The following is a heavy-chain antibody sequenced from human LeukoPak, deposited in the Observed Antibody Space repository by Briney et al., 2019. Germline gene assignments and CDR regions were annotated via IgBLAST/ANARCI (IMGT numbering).Heavy chain of an antibody. CDR1: GYTSTGYY. Sequence: GASVKVSCKASGYTSTGYYIHWVRQAPGQGLEWMGWINPNSGETKYAQKFQGRAAMTRDTSISTAYMELSSLRSDDTAFYYCARDLRPVPAGAHWYFDLWGRGTLVTVSS. D-gene: IGHD2-2*01. V-gene: IGHV1-2*02. CDR3: ARDLRPVPAGAHWYFDL. CDR2: INPNSGET. J-gene: IGHJ2*01.